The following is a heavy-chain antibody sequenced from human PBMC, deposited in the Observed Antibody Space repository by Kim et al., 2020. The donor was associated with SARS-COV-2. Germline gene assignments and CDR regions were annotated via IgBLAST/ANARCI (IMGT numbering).Heavy chain of an antibody. CDR2: ISASGGST. CDR3: AKILYGSGSYYSGGGMDV. V-gene: IGHV3-23*01. J-gene: IGHJ6*02. Sequence: GGSLRLSCAASGFTFSSHAMSWVRQGPGKGLEWISSISASGGSTHYADSVEDRFTISRDNSKNTLYLQMSSLRAEDTAVYYCAKILYGSGSYYSGGGMDVWGQGTTVTVSS. CDR1: GFTFSSHA. D-gene: IGHD3-10*01.